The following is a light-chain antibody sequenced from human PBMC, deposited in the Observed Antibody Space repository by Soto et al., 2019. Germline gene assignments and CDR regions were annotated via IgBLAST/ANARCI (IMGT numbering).Light chain of an antibody. J-gene: IGKJ3*01. CDR3: QQYNNWPYYT. Sequence: EIVMTQSPATLSVSPGERATLSCRASQSVSSNLAWYQQKPGQAPMLLIYGASTRATGIPARFSGSGSGTEFTLTISSLQSEDFAVYYCQQYNNWPYYTFGPGTKVDIK. V-gene: IGKV3-15*01. CDR2: GAS. CDR1: QSVSSN.